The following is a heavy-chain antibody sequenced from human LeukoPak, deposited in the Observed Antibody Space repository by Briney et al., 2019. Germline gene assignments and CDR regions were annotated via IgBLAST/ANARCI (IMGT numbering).Heavy chain of an antibody. V-gene: IGHV4-61*02. Sequence: NPSETLSLTCTVSGGSISSGSYYWSWIRQPAGKGLEWIGRIYTSGSTNYNPSLKSRVTISVDTSKNQFSLKLSSVTAADTAVYYCASYGLPLIAVAGWRDWGQGTLVTVSS. CDR3: ASYGLPLIAVAGWRD. CDR2: IYTSGST. D-gene: IGHD6-19*01. CDR1: GGSISSGSYY. J-gene: IGHJ4*02.